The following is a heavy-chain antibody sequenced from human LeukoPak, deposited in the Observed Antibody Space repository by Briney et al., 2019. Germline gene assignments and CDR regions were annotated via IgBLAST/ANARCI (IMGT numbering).Heavy chain of an antibody. Sequence: GGSLRLSCAASGFTFSSYWMSWVRQAPGKGLEWVANIKKDASEKYYVDSVKGRFTISRDNAKNSLFLQMNSLRADDTAVYYCVGGPGYWGQGTLVTVSS. CDR3: VGGPGY. V-gene: IGHV3-7*01. D-gene: IGHD3-10*01. CDR1: GFTFSSYW. J-gene: IGHJ4*02. CDR2: IKKDASEK.